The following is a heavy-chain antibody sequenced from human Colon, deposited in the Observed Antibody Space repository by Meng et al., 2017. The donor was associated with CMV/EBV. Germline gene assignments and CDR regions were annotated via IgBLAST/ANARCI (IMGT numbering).Heavy chain of an antibody. D-gene: IGHD4-11*01. Sequence: GGSLRLSCAASGFTFSSYWMSWVRQAPGKGLEWVANIKQDGSEKYYVDSVKGRFTISRDNAKYSLYLQMNSLRAEDTAVYYCVLVYSPDYYYYGMDVWGQGTTVTVSS. V-gene: IGHV3-7*01. CDR1: GFTFSSYW. CDR3: VLVYSPDYYYYGMDV. CDR2: IKQDGSEK. J-gene: IGHJ6*02.